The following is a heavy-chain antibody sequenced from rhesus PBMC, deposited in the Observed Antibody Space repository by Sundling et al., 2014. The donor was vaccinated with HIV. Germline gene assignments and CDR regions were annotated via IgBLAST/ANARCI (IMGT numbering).Heavy chain of an antibody. Sequence: EVRLVETGGGLVQPGGSLKLSCAASGFTFSGYGVGWVRRAPGKGLEWVSTIDSGGGSTYYTDSVKGRFTISRDNSKNTLSLQMNSLRAEDTAVYYCAKYVDDYGYYYMTTGYYFDYWGQGVLVTVSS. D-gene: IGHD3-9*01. CDR1: GFTFSGYG. J-gene: IGHJ4*01. V-gene: IGHV3-103*01. CDR3: AKYVDDYGYYYMTTGYYFDY. CDR2: IDSGGGST.